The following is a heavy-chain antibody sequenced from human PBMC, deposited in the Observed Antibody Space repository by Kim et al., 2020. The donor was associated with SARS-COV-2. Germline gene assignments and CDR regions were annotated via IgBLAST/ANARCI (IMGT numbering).Heavy chain of an antibody. D-gene: IGHD2-2*01. J-gene: IGHJ3*02. V-gene: IGHV4-39*01. Sequence: SETLSLTCTVSGGSISSSSYYWGWIRQPPGKGLEWIGSIYYSGSTYYNPSLKSRVTISVDTSKNQFSLKLSSVTAADTAVYYCARLYIVVVPAASDAFDIWGQGTMVTVSS. CDR3: ARLYIVVVPAASDAFDI. CDR1: GGSISSSSYY. CDR2: IYYSGST.